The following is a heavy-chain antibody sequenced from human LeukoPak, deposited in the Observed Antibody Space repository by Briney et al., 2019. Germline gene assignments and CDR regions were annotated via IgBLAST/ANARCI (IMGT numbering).Heavy chain of an antibody. Sequence: QAGGSLRLSCAASGFTFSSYWMHWVRRAPGKGLVWVSRIDTDGSSTIYADSVKGRFTISRDNAKNTLYLQMNSLGAEDTAVYYCTRGYVGIDYWGQGTLVTVSS. J-gene: IGHJ4*02. CDR1: GFTFSSYW. V-gene: IGHV3-74*01. CDR3: TRGYVGIDY. D-gene: IGHD5-12*01. CDR2: IDTDGSST.